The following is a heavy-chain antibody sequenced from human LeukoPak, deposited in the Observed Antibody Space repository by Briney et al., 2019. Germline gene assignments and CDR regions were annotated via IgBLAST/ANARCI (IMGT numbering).Heavy chain of an antibody. D-gene: IGHD6-13*01. Sequence: ASVKVSCKASGYTFTSSDINWVRQATGQGLEWMGWMNPNTVRTGYARNFQGRVTMTKNISISTAYMEVSSLTYEDTAIYYCARGRPGLASAGIYDFWGQGTLITVSS. CDR3: ARGRPGLASAGIYDF. J-gene: IGHJ4*02. V-gene: IGHV1-8*01. CDR2: MNPNTVRT. CDR1: GYTFTSSD.